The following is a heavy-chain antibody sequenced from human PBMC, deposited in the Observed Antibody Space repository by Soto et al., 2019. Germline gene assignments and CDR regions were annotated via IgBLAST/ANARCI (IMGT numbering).Heavy chain of an antibody. CDR1: GFTFSSYG. V-gene: IGHV3-33*01. J-gene: IGHJ6*02. D-gene: IGHD2-21*02. CDR3: ASGDPDYYYYYGMDV. CDR2: IWYDGSNK. Sequence: ESGGGGVQPGRSLRLSCAASGFTFSSYGMHLVRQAPGKGLEWVAVIWYDGSNKYYADSVKGRLTISRDNSKNTLYLQMNSLRAEDTAVYYCASGDPDYYYYYGMDVWGQGTTVTVSS.